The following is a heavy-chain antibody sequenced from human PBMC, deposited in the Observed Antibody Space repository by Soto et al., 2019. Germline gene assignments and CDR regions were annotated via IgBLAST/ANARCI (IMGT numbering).Heavy chain of an antibody. CDR3: VRHAQWIIRAY. CDR1: GGSISSYY. Sequence: PSETLSLTCAVSGGSISSYYWSWIRPPPGKGLEWIGYIYYSGSTNYNPSLKSRVTISVDTSKNQFSLKLSSVTAADTAVYYCVRHAQWIIRAYWGQGSLVTVSS. CDR2: IYYSGST. J-gene: IGHJ4*02. D-gene: IGHD5-12*01. V-gene: IGHV4-59*08.